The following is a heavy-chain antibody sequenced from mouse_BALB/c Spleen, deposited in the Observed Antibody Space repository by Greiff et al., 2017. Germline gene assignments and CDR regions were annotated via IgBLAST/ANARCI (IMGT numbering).Heavy chain of an antibody. CDR2: IDPANGNT. CDR1: GFNIKDTY. CDR3: ARGGKIDY. D-gene: IGHD2-1*01. V-gene: IGHV14-3*02. Sequence: EVQVVESGAELVKPGASVKLSCTASGFNIKDTYMHWVKQRPEQGLEWIGRIDPANGNTKYDPKFQGKATITADTSSNTAYLQLSSLTSEDTAVYYCARGGKIDYWGQGTTLTVSS. J-gene: IGHJ2*01.